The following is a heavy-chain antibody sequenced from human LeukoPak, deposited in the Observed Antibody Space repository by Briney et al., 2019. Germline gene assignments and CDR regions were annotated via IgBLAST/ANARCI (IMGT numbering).Heavy chain of an antibody. Sequence: GGSLRLSCAASGFTFSSYGMHWVRQAPGKGLEWVAFIRYDGSNKYYADSVKGRFTISRDNSKNTLYLQMNSLRAEDTAVYYCAKDLPRTPGYCSGGSCYGGVDYWGQGTLVTVSS. CDR3: AKDLPRTPGYCSGGSCYGGVDY. V-gene: IGHV3-30*02. J-gene: IGHJ4*02. CDR2: IRYDGSNK. CDR1: GFTFSSYG. D-gene: IGHD2-15*01.